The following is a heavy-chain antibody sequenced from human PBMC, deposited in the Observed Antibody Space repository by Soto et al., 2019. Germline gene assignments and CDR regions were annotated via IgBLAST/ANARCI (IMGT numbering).Heavy chain of an antibody. CDR3: ARAGGNWFDP. V-gene: IGHV4-31*03. D-gene: IGHD3-16*01. CDR2: IYYSGST. Sequence: QVQLQESGPGLVRPSQTLSLTCIVFVASVIVGYNYGNWIRHHPGEGLEWIGYIYYSGSTSYNPSLKSRVTISADTSQNQLSLKLTSVTVADTALYYCARAGGNWFDPWGQGTLVTVSS. J-gene: IGHJ5*02. CDR1: VASVIVGYNY.